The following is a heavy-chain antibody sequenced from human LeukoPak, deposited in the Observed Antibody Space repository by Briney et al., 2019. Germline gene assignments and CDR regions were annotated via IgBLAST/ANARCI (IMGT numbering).Heavy chain of an antibody. CDR2: IWYDGSNQ. J-gene: IGHJ4*02. CDR1: GFTFSSYG. D-gene: IGHD6-13*01. V-gene: IGHV3-33*01. Sequence: PGGSLRLSCGASGFTFSSYGMQWVRQAPGKGLEWVAVIWYDGSNQYYADSVKGRFTVSGDNSKNTLYLQMNSLRAEDTAVYYCARSMSAADYWGQGTLVTVSS. CDR3: ARSMSAADY.